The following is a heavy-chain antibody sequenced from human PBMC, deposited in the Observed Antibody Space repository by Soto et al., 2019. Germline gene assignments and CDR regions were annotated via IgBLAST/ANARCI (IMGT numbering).Heavy chain of an antibody. Sequence: QVQLVQSGAEVKKPGASVKVSCKASGYTFTSYGISWVRQAPGQGLEWMGWINAYNGNTNYAQKLQGRFTMTTATPPSTASMELRGLSPNAPAVYYVARFLPPFDPGAREPWSPSPQ. V-gene: IGHV1-18*01. CDR2: INAYNGNT. CDR1: GYTFTSYG. CDR3: ARFLPPFDP. J-gene: IGHJ5*02.